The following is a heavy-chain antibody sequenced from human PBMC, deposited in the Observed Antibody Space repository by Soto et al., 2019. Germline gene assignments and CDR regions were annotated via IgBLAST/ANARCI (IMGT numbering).Heavy chain of an antibody. J-gene: IGHJ6*03. CDR2: INPSGGST. Sequence: ALVKVSCKASGYTFTSYYMHWVRQAPGQGLEWMGIINPSGGSTSYAQKFQGRVTVTRDTSTSTVYMELSSLRSEDTAVYYCARAAAVLPDYYYYMDVWGKGTTVTVSS. CDR1: GYTFTSYY. V-gene: IGHV1-46*03. D-gene: IGHD6-13*01. CDR3: ARAAAVLPDYYYYMDV.